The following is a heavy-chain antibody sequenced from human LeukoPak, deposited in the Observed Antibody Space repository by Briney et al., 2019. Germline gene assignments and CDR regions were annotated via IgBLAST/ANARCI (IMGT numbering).Heavy chain of an antibody. Sequence: GGSLRLSCAAFGFTFSSYGMHWVRQAPGKGLEWVAVIWYDGSNKYYADSVKGRFTISRDNSKNTLYLQMNSLRAEDTAVYYCAKGGYRRGFDYWGQGTLVTVSS. V-gene: IGHV3-33*06. CDR2: IWYDGSNK. D-gene: IGHD5-18*01. CDR3: AKGGYRRGFDY. J-gene: IGHJ4*02. CDR1: GFTFSSYG.